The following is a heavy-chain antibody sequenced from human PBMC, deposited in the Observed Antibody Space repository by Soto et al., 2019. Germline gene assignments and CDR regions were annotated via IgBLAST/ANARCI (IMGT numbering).Heavy chain of an antibody. V-gene: IGHV4-59*08. CDR2: MYDSGYT. J-gene: IGHJ3*01. CDR1: GGSISSYY. CDR3: ARRPGYGNAFDV. Sequence: SETLSLTCNVSGGSISSYYWNWVRQPPGKGLEWIGYMYDSGYTSYNPSLKSRLTISVDTSKNQFSMRLSSVTAADTAVYYCARRPGYGNAFDVWGRGTMVTVSS. D-gene: IGHD5-12*01.